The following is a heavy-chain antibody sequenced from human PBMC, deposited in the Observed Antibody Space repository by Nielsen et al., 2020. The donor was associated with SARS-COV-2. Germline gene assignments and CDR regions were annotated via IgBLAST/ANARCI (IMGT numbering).Heavy chain of an antibody. Sequence: GGSLRLSCAASGFTFSSYAMHWVRQAPGKGLEWVAVISYDGSNKYYADSVKGRFTISRDNSKNTLYLQMSSLRAEDTAVYYCARAQSGSYFRDAFDIWGQGTMVTVSS. J-gene: IGHJ3*02. D-gene: IGHD1-26*01. CDR2: ISYDGSNK. CDR1: GFTFSSYA. V-gene: IGHV3-30*04. CDR3: ARAQSGSYFRDAFDI.